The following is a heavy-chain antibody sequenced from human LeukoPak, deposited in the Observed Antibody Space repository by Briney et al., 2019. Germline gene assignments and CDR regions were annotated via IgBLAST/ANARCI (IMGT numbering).Heavy chain of an antibody. J-gene: IGHJ4*02. V-gene: IGHV4-4*07. D-gene: IGHD3-3*01. CDR3: ARENYDFWSGAPHFDY. Sequence: SETLSLTCTVSGGSISSYYWSWIRQPAGKGLEWIGRIYTSGSTNYNPSLKSRVTMSVDTSKNQFSLKLSPVTAADTAVYYCARENYDFWSGAPHFDYWGQGTLVTVSS. CDR1: GGSISSYY. CDR2: IYTSGST.